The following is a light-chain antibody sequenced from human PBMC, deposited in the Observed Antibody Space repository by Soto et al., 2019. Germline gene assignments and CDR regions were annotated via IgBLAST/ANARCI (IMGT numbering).Light chain of an antibody. CDR2: DTS. CDR1: PGVSIH. Sequence: ETVMTQSPGTLSVSLGERATLSCRASPGVSIHLAWYQQKPGQAPRLLIYDTSTRATGIPARFSGSGSGTEFTLTISSLQSEDFAVYYCQQYSNWPPITFGQGTRLEIK. CDR3: QQYSNWPPIT. J-gene: IGKJ5*01. V-gene: IGKV3-15*01.